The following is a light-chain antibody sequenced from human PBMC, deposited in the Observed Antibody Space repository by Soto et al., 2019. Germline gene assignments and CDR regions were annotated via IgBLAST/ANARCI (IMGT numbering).Light chain of an antibody. CDR1: QSVSSN. CDR2: GAS. CDR3: QQYNNWPPGT. J-gene: IGKJ5*01. V-gene: IGKV3-15*01. Sequence: EIVMTQSPATLSVSPGERATLSCRASQSVSSNLAWYQQKPGQAPRRLIYGASTSDTGIPARFSGSGSGTEFPLTISSLQSEDFAVYYYQQYNNWPPGTFGQGTRLEIK.